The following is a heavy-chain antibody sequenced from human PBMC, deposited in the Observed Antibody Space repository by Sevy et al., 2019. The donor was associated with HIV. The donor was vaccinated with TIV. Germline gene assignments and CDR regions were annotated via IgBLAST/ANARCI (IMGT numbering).Heavy chain of an antibody. CDR3: GREDFHY. CDR1: GFTFSDFY. Sequence: WGSLRLSCVASGFTFSDFYMTWIRQAPGKGLEWISYISSSGSTIYYADSVKGRFTISRDNAKNSVFLQMTSLRAEDTAVYYCGREDFHYWGQGTLVTVSS. V-gene: IGHV3-11*01. CDR2: ISSSGSTI. D-gene: IGHD1-26*01. J-gene: IGHJ4*02.